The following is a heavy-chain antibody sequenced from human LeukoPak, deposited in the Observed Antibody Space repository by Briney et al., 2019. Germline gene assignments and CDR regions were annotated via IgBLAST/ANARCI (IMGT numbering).Heavy chain of an antibody. J-gene: IGHJ4*02. CDR2: ISGSGGST. CDR3: ARGPSEAVPFDY. V-gene: IGHV3-23*01. D-gene: IGHD3-10*01. CDR1: GFTFDDYG. Sequence: GGSLRLSCAASGFTFDDYGMSWVRQVPGKGLEWVSAISGSGGSTYYADSVKGRFTISRDNSKNTLYLQMNSLRAEDTAVYYCARGPSEAVPFDYWGQGTLVTVSS.